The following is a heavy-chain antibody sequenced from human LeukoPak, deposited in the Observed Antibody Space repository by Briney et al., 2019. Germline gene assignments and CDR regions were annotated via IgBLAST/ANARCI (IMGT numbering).Heavy chain of an antibody. V-gene: IGHV3-30*02. CDR1: GFTFSSYG. D-gene: IGHD3-10*01. Sequence: GGSLRLSCAASGFTFSSYGMHWVRQAPGKGLEWVAFIRYDGSNKYYADSVKGRFTISRDNSKNTLYLQMNSLRAEDTAVYYCAKDFTMVRGVIRYFDYWGQGTLVTVSS. J-gene: IGHJ4*02. CDR2: IRYDGSNK. CDR3: AKDFTMVRGVIRYFDY.